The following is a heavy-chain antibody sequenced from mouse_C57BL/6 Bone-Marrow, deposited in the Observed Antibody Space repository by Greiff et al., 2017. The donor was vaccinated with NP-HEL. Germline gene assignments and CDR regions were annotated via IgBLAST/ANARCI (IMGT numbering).Heavy chain of an antibody. CDR2: INPSSGYT. D-gene: IGHD1-1*01. CDR1: GYTFTSYW. J-gene: IGHJ1*03. V-gene: IGHV1-7*01. Sequence: VQLQQSGAELAKPGASVKLSCKASGYTFTSYWMHWVKQRPGQGLEWIGYINPSSGYTNYNQKFKDKATFTADKSSSTAYMQLSSLTYEDSAVYYCARRYYGSSLWYFDVWGTGTTVTVSS. CDR3: ARRYYGSSLWYFDV.